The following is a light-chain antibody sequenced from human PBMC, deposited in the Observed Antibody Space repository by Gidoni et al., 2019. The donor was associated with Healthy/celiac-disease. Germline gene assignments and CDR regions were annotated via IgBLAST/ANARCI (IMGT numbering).Light chain of an antibody. Sequence: QSALTQPASVSVSPGQSITIPCTGTSSDVGGYNYFSWYQQHPGKAPKLMIYDVRNRPSGVSNRFSGSKSGNTASLTISGLQAEDEADYYCSSYTSSSTLVVFGGGTKLTVL. V-gene: IGLV2-14*03. CDR1: SSDVGGYNY. J-gene: IGLJ2*01. CDR3: SSYTSSSTLVV. CDR2: DVR.